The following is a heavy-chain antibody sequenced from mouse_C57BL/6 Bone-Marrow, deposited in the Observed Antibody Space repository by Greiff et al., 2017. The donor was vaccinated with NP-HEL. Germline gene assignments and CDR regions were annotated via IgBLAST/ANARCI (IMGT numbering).Heavy chain of an antibody. CDR3: ARGAY. V-gene: IGHV1-80*01. J-gene: IGHJ3*01. CDR2: IYPGDGDT. CDR1: GYEFSNYW. Sequence: VKVVESGAELVKPGASVKISCKASGYEFSNYWMNWVKQRPGKGLEWIGQIYPGDGDTNYNGKFKDKANLTADKSSSTAYMQLSRLTSEDSAVYFCARGAYWGQGTLVTVSA.